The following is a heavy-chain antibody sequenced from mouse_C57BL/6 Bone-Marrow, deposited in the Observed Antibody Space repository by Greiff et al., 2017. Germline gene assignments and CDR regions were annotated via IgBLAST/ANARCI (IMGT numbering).Heavy chain of an antibody. Sequence: EVMLVESGGGLVKPGGSLKLSCAASGFTFSDYGMHWVRQAPEKGLEWVAYISSGSSTIYYADTVKGRFTISRYNDKNTLFLQMTSLRSEDTAMYYCARTLYGNYGYFDVWGTGTTVTVSS. V-gene: IGHV5-17*01. CDR3: ARTLYGNYGYFDV. CDR2: ISSGSSTI. CDR1: GFTFSDYG. J-gene: IGHJ1*03. D-gene: IGHD2-1*01.